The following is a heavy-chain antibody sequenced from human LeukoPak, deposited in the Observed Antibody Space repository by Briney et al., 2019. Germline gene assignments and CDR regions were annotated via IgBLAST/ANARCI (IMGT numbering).Heavy chain of an antibody. Sequence: SETLSLTCSVSGVFVSSNPYYWGWIRQPPGKGLEWIGTIYNTGITYYNPSLKSRVTVSMDTSKNQFSLKLSSVTAADTAVFYCARGGGYSYGYAFDIWGQGTMVTVS. CDR3: ARGGGYSYGYAFDI. D-gene: IGHD5-18*01. V-gene: IGHV4-39*07. J-gene: IGHJ3*02. CDR1: GVFVSSNPYY. CDR2: IYNTGIT.